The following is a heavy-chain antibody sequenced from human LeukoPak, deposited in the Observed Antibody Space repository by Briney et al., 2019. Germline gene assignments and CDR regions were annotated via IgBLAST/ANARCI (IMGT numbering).Heavy chain of an antibody. CDR2: IYHSGST. D-gene: IGHD1-20*01. Sequence: SQTLSLTCAVSGGSISSGGYSWSWIRQPPGKGLEWIGHIYHSGSTYYNPSLKSRVTISVDRSKNQFSLKLSSVTAADTAVYHRASNNFYYYYYGMDVWGQGTTVTVSS. CDR3: ASNNFYYYYYGMDV. J-gene: IGHJ6*02. CDR1: GGSISSGGYS. V-gene: IGHV4-30-2*01.